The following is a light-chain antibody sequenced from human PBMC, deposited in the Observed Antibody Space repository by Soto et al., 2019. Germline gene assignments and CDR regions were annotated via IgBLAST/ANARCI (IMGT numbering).Light chain of an antibody. V-gene: IGLV6-57*02. CDR2: EDN. J-gene: IGLJ3*02. Sequence: NFMLTQPHSVSESPGKTVTISGTGSGGAIATNYVQWYQQRPGSAPTPVIYEDNHRPSGVPDRFSGSIDSSANSASLIISGLKTEDEAVYYCQSYDSTNPQVLFGGGTKLTVL. CDR3: QSYDSTNPQVL. CDR1: GGAIATNY.